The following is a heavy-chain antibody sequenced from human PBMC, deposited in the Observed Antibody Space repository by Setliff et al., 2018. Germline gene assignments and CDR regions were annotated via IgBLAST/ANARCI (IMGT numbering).Heavy chain of an antibody. V-gene: IGHV1-2*04. D-gene: IGHD3-3*01. CDR3: ARGPRITIFGVVSLSLYGMDV. CDR2: INPNSGGT. J-gene: IGHJ6*02. Sequence: ASVKVSCKASGYTFTGYYMHWVRQAPGQGLEWMEWINPNSGGTNYAQKFQGWVTMTRDTSISTAYMELSRLRSDDTAVYYCARGPRITIFGVVSLSLYGMDVWGQGTTVTVSS. CDR1: GYTFTGYY.